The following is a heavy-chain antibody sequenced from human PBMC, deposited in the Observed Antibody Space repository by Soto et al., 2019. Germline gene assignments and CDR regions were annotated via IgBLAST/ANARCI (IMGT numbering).Heavy chain of an antibody. J-gene: IGHJ3*01. CDR3: AVDQRDYNRYYAFDL. D-gene: IGHD4-4*01. CDR1: GGSISSGGYY. CDR2: INDSGST. Sequence: SETLSLTCTVSGGSISSGGYYWSWMRQQPGKGREGNRYINDSGSTYYNPYRKSRVTIAVDTAKNQFSLKLSSVADAATALYYCAVDQRDYNRYYAFDLWGQGTLVTVSS. V-gene: IGHV4-31*03.